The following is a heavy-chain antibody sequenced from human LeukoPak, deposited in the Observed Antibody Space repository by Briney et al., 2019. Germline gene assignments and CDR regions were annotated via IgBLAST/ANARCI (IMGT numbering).Heavy chain of an antibody. CDR2: INNDGSST. V-gene: IGHV3-74*01. CDR1: GFYFRSYW. CDR3: ARESGNYGDENWFDP. J-gene: IGHJ5*02. Sequence: GGSLRLSCAASGFYFRSYWMHWVRHPPGKALVWVSRINNDGSSTRYADSVKGRFTISRDNAKNTVYLQMNSLRAEDTAMYYCARESGNYGDENWFDPWGQGTLVTVSS. D-gene: IGHD4-17*01.